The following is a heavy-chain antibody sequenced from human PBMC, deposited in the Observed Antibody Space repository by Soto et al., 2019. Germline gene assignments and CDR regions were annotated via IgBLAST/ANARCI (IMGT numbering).Heavy chain of an antibody. Sequence: QVQLVQSGAEVKKPGSSVKVSCKASGGTFSSYGISWVRQALGQGLEWMGGIIPIFGTANYAQKLQGRVTITAEESTSTAYMELSSLRSEDTAVYYCARVKTEYCSNGVCAAFDYWGQGTLVTVSS. D-gene: IGHD2-8*01. CDR3: ARVKTEYCSNGVCAAFDY. CDR1: GGTFSSYG. J-gene: IGHJ4*02. V-gene: IGHV1-69*01. CDR2: IIPIFGTA.